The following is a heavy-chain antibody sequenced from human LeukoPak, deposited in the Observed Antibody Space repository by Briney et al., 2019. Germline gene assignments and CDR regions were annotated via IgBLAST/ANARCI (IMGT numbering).Heavy chain of an antibody. Sequence: PSQTLSLTCTVSGGSISSGDYYWSWIRQPPGKGLEWIGYIYYSGSTYYNPSLKSRVTTSVDTSKNQFSLKLSSVTAADTAVYYCARDRGDYGGNSVRFDPWGQGTLVTVSS. CDR1: GGSISSGDYY. CDR2: IYYSGST. CDR3: ARDRGDYGGNSVRFDP. V-gene: IGHV4-30-4*01. D-gene: IGHD4-23*01. J-gene: IGHJ5*02.